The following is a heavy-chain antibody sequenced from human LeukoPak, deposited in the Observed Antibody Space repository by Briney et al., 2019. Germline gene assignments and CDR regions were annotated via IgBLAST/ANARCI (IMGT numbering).Heavy chain of an antibody. CDR3: ARDWGDIVVVPAAMGFDP. CDR1: GGTFISYA. CDR2: IIPIFGIA. J-gene: IGHJ5*02. D-gene: IGHD2-2*01. V-gene: IGHV1-69*04. Sequence: SVKVSFKASGGTFISYAISWVRQAPGQGREWMGRIIPIFGIANYAQKFQGRVTITADKSTSTAYMELSSLRSEDTAVYYCARDWGDIVVVPAAMGFDPWGQGTLVTVSS.